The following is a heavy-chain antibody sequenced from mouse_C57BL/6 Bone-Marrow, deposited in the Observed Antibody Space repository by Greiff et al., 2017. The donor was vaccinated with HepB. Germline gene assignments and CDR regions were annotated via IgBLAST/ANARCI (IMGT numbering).Heavy chain of an antibody. D-gene: IGHD2-4*01. Sequence: EVHLVESGGGLVKPGGSLKLSCAASGFTFSSYAMSWVRQTPEKRLEWVATISDGGSYTYYPDNVKGRFTISRDNAKNNLYLQMSHLKSEDTAMYYCARVDYERFAYWGQGTLVTVSA. V-gene: IGHV5-4*01. J-gene: IGHJ3*01. CDR2: ISDGGSYT. CDR1: GFTFSSYA. CDR3: ARVDYERFAY.